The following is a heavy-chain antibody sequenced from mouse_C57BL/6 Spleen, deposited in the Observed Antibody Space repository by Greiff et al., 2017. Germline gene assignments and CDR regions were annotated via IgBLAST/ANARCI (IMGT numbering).Heavy chain of an antibody. J-gene: IGHJ4*01. Sequence: QVQLQQPGAELVKPGASVKLSCKASGYTFTSYWMHWVKQRPGRGLEWIGRIDPNSGGTKYNEKFKSKATLTVDKPSSTSYMQRSSLTSEDSAVYYCTRGEDDDNEGYYAMDDWGQGTSVTVPS. CDR2: IDPNSGGT. D-gene: IGHD2-3*01. CDR3: TRGEDDDNEGYYAMDD. CDR1: GYTFTSYW. V-gene: IGHV1-72*01.